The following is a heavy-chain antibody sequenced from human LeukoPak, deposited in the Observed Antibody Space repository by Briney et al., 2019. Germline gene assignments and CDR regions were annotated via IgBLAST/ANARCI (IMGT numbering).Heavy chain of an antibody. J-gene: IGHJ5*02. CDR1: GFTFSSYA. CDR3: VLLWFGTPFDP. Sequence: GGSLRLSCAASGFTFSSYAMSWVRQAPGKGLEWVSAISGSGGSTYYADSVKGRFTISRDNSKNTLYLQMNSLRAEDTAVYYCVLLWFGTPFDPWGQGTLVTVSP. CDR2: ISGSGGST. D-gene: IGHD3-10*01. V-gene: IGHV3-23*01.